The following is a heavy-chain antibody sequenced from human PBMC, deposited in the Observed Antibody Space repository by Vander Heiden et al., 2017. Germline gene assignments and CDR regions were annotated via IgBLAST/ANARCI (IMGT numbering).Heavy chain of an antibody. D-gene: IGHD6-13*01. CDR3: AKDPGIAAAGAVE. CDR2: ISGSGGRT. J-gene: IGHJ4*02. CDR1: GFTFSSYA. Sequence: EVQLFESGGGLVQHWGSLRLSCAASGFTFSSYAMSWVRQGPGKGLEWVSGISGSGGRTYHADSVKGRFTISRDNSKNTLYLQMNSLRAEDTAVYYCAKDPGIAAAGAVEWGQGTLVTVSS. V-gene: IGHV3-23*01.